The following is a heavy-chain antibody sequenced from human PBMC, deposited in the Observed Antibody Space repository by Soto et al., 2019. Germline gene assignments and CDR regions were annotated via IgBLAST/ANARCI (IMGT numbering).Heavy chain of an antibody. J-gene: IGHJ4*02. CDR2: ISGSGGST. Sequence: GGSLRLSCAASGFTFSSYAMSWVRQAPGKGLEWVSAISGSGGSTYYADSVKGRFTISRDNSKNTLYLQMNSLRAEDTAVYYCAKDAGYDFWSGYYLVYWGQGTLVTVSS. D-gene: IGHD3-3*01. CDR1: GFTFSSYA. V-gene: IGHV3-23*01. CDR3: AKDAGYDFWSGYYLVY.